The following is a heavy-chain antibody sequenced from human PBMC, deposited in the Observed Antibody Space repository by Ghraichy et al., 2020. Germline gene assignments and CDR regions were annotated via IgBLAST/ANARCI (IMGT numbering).Heavy chain of an antibody. CDR2: INRDDTGK. V-gene: IGHV3-7*01. J-gene: IGHJ4*02. Sequence: GESLNISCAASGFSFSTFWMTWVRQAPGKGLEWVATINRDDTGKYYVDSVKGRFTVSRDNAKNLLHLQMNSLRAEDTAVYYCTRGGSTSSWYWWLWGQGTLVTVSS. CDR1: GFSFSTFW. D-gene: IGHD6-13*01. CDR3: TRGGSTSSWYWWL.